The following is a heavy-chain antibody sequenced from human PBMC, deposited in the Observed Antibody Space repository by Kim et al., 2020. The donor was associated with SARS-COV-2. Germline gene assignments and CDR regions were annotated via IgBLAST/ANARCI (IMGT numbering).Heavy chain of an antibody. D-gene: IGHD2-15*01. CDR1: GFTFSSYS. Sequence: GGSLRLSCAASGFTFSSYSMNWVRQAPGKGLEWVSYISSSSSTIYYADSVKGRFTISRDNAKNSLYLQMNSLRDEDTAVYYCARSGGGEYYYYGMDVWGQGTTVTVSS. V-gene: IGHV3-48*02. CDR3: ARSGGGEYYYYGMDV. J-gene: IGHJ6*02. CDR2: ISSSSSTI.